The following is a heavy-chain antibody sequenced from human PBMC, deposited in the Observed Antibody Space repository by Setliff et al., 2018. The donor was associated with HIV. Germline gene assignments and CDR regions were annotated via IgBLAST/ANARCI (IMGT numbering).Heavy chain of an antibody. V-gene: IGHV3-30*02. D-gene: IGHD2-8*01. CDR1: GFTFSSYG. CDR3: AKTANLIVLMVYALS. CDR2: IRYDGGNK. Sequence: PGGSLRLSCAASGFTFSSYGMHWVRQAPGKGLEWVAFIRYDGGNKYYADSVKGRFTISRDNSKNTLYLQMNSLRAEDTAIYYCAKTANLIVLMVYALSWGQGTLVTVSS. J-gene: IGHJ4*02.